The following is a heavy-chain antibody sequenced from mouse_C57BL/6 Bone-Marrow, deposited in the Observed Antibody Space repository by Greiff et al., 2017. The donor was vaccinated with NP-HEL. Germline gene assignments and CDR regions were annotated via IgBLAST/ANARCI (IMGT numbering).Heavy chain of an antibody. D-gene: IGHD2-10*01. CDR3: ARSYYGPYWYFDV. Sequence: VQGVESGPELVKPGASVKISCKASGYTFTDYYINWVKQRPGQGLEWIGWIYPGSGNTKYNEKFKGKATLTVDTSSSTAYMQLSSLTSEDSAVYFCARSYYGPYWYFDVWGTGTTVTVSS. J-gene: IGHJ1*03. CDR1: GYTFTDYY. V-gene: IGHV1-84*01. CDR2: IYPGSGNT.